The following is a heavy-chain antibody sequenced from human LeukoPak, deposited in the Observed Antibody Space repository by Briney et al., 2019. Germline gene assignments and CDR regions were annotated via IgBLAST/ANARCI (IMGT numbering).Heavy chain of an antibody. J-gene: IGHJ4*02. CDR1: GFTFSSYS. V-gene: IGHV3-48*01. CDR2: ISSNGGIT. CDR3: ASDLVAGLAR. Sequence: GGSLRLSCTTSGFTFSSYSMNWVRQAPGKGLEWISYISSNGGITYHADSVRGRFTISRDNAKKSLFLQMYSLRVDDTAVYYCASDLVAGLARWGQGTVVTVSS. D-gene: IGHD2-8*02.